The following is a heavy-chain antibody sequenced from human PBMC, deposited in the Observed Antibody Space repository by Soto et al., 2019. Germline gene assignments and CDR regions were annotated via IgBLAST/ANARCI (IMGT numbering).Heavy chain of an antibody. CDR3: ARLYCSSTSCYVGY. D-gene: IGHD2-2*01. CDR1: GGSITSYY. Sequence: HVQLQESGPGLVKPSETLSLTCTVSGGSITSYYWNWIRQPPGKGLEWIGYIYHTGSTNYNPSLKSRVTMPVDTSKNQVSLKLSSVSAADTAVYYCARLYCSSTSCYVGYWGQGTLVTVSS. CDR2: IYHTGST. V-gene: IGHV4-59*01. J-gene: IGHJ4*02.